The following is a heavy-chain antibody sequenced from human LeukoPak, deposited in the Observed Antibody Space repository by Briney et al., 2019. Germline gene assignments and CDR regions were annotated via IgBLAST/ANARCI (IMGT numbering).Heavy chain of an antibody. CDR2: INPSGGST. Sequence: GASVKVSCKASGYTFTSYYMHWVRQAPGQGLEWMGIINPSGGSTSYAQKFQGRVTMTRDTSTSTAYMELSSLRSEDTAVYYCAKVHCISTNCNHIWTYFDYWGQGTLVTVSS. D-gene: IGHD2-2*01. V-gene: IGHV1-46*01. CDR1: GYTFTSYY. CDR3: AKVHCISTNCNHIWTYFDY. J-gene: IGHJ4*02.